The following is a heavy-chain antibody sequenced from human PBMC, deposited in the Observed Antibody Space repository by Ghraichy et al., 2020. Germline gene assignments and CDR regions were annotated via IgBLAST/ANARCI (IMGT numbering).Heavy chain of an antibody. CDR1: GFSFTDYW. Sequence: GGSLRLSCVASGFSFTDYWMHWVRQTPGRGLEWVSHLNTEGTTVNYADSVKGRFTISRDNAKNTVYLQMISLTVEDTAFYYCVTSYKEGLRHFDYWGQGTLVTVSS. CDR2: LNTEGTTV. D-gene: IGHD1-14*01. J-gene: IGHJ4*02. CDR3: VTSYKEGLRHFDY. V-gene: IGHV3-74*01.